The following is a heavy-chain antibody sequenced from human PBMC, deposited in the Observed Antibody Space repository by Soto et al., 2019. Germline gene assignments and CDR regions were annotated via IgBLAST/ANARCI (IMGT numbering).Heavy chain of an antibody. CDR2: IYYSGST. V-gene: IGHV4-59*01. J-gene: IGHJ5*02. D-gene: IGHD2-2*01. CDR1: GGSISSYY. Sequence: SLTCTVSGGSISSYYWSWIRQPPGKGLEWIGYIYYSGSTDYNPSLKSRVTISVNTSKXXXXLXXXSXTXXXTXVXYCASEKYHCSSTSCYNWFDPWGQGTLVTVSS. CDR3: ASEKYHCSSTSCYNWFDP.